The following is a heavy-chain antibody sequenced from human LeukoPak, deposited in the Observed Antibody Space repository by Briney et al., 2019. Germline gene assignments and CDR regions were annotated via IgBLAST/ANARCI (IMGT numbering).Heavy chain of an antibody. CDR2: ISYDGSNK. J-gene: IGHJ4*02. V-gene: IGHV3-30*03. CDR3: ATSPLRGHFDY. D-gene: IGHD4-17*01. Sequence: HPGGSLRLSCAASGFTFSTYDMHWVRQAPGKGLECVAFISYDGSNKYYADSVKGRFTISRDNSKNTLYLQVNSLRAEDTAVYYCATSPLRGHFDYWGQGTLVTVSS. CDR1: GFTFSTYD.